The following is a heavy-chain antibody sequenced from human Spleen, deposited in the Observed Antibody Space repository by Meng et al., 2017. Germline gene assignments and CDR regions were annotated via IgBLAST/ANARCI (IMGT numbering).Heavy chain of an antibody. CDR1: GVTFSGSD. D-gene: IGHD6-19*01. J-gene: IGHJ3*02. CDR2: IETKPNNYAT. Sequence: GGSLRLSCAVSGVTFSGSDIHWVRQASGKGLEWVGRIETKPNNYATSYGESLRGRFTISRDDSKNMAYLQMNSLKTEDSAVYYCTIYIRGHIWGQGTMVTVSS. V-gene: IGHV3-73*01. CDR3: TIYIRGHI.